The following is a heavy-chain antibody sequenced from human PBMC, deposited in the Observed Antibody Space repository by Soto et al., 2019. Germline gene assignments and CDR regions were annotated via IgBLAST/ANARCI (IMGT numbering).Heavy chain of an antibody. Sequence: PSETLSLTCTVSGGSISSYYWSWIRQPPGKGLEWIGYIYYSGSTNYNPSLKSRVTISVDTSKNQFSLKLSSVTAADTAVYYCEKDLGPRGDAFDIWGQGTMVTVSS. D-gene: IGHD3-10*01. CDR3: EKDLGPRGDAFDI. CDR1: GGSISSYY. J-gene: IGHJ3*02. CDR2: IYYSGST. V-gene: IGHV4-59*01.